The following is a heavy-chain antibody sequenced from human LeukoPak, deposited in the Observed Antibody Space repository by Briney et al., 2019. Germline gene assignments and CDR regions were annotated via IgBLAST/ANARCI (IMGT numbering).Heavy chain of an antibody. CDR1: GFTFSSYG. Sequence: PGGSLRLSCAASGFTFSSYGMHWVRQAPGRGLEWVAVISYDGSNKYYADSVKGRFTISRDNSKNTLYLQMNSLRAEDTAVYYCAVWAGRKYNWFDSWGQGTLVTVSS. D-gene: IGHD1-26*01. CDR2: ISYDGSNK. CDR3: AVWAGRKYNWFDS. J-gene: IGHJ5*01. V-gene: IGHV3-30*03.